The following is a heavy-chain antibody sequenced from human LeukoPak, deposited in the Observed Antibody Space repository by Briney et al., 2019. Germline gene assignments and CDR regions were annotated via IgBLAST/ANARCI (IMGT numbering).Heavy chain of an antibody. CDR2: ISGSDNST. V-gene: IGHV3-23*01. CDR1: GFAFSSYA. Sequence: GGSLRLSCAVSGFAFSSYAMSWVRGSPGKGLEWVSTISGSDNSTYYADSVRGRFTISRDNSKNTMSLQTNSLRAEDAPVYYCARKQWLLQGGIAYWGQGTLVTVSS. CDR3: ARKQWLLQGGIAY. D-gene: IGHD6-19*01. J-gene: IGHJ4*02.